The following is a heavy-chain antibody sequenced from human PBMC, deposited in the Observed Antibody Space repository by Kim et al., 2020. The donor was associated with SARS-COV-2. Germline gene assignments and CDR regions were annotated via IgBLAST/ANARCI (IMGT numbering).Heavy chain of an antibody. J-gene: IGHJ5*02. Sequence: KGRFTISRDNSKNTLYLQMNSLRAEDTAVYYCAKEYDVWSGYYAWGWFDPWGQGTLVTVSS. D-gene: IGHD3-3*01. CDR3: AKEYDVWSGYYAWGWFDP. V-gene: IGHV3-30*02.